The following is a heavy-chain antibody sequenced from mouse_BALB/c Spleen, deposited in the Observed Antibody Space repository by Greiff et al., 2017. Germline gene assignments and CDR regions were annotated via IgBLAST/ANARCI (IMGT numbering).Heavy chain of an antibody. D-gene: IGHD2-3*01. Sequence: QVQLKESGAELVRPGTSVKVSCKASGYAFTNYLIEWVKQRPGQGLEWIGVINPGSGGTNYNEKFKGKATLTADKSSSTAYMQLSSLTSDDSAVYFCEKEGLLDYWGQGTTLTVSS. J-gene: IGHJ2*01. CDR1: GYAFTNYL. CDR3: EKEGLLDY. CDR2: INPGSGGT. V-gene: IGHV1-54*01.